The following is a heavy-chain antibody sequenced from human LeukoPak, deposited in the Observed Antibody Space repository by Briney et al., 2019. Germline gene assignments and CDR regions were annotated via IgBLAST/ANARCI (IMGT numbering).Heavy chain of an antibody. CDR3: AELGITMIGGV. CDR2: ISSSGSTI. J-gene: IGHJ6*04. V-gene: IGHV3-48*03. Sequence: PGGSLRLSCVVSGFTFSTHGMSWVRQAPGKGLEWVSYISSSGSTIYYADSVKGRFTISRDNAKNSLYLQMNSLRAEDTAVYYCAELGITMIGGVWGKGTTVTISS. D-gene: IGHD3-10*02. CDR1: GFTFSTHG.